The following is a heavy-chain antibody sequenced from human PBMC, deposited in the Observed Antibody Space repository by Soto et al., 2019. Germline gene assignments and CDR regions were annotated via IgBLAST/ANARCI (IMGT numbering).Heavy chain of an antibody. CDR3: ARGKSSSWYYFDS. D-gene: IGHD6-13*01. Sequence: QVQLVQSGAEVKKPGATVKVSCKASGYTFTSYYMNWVRQAPGQGLEWMGIINPSGGSTSYSQKFQGRVTMTRDPSTSTVHMELSSLRSEDTAVYYCARGKSSSWYYFDSWGQGTLVTVFS. CDR1: GYTFTSYY. J-gene: IGHJ4*02. CDR2: INPSGGST. V-gene: IGHV1-46*01.